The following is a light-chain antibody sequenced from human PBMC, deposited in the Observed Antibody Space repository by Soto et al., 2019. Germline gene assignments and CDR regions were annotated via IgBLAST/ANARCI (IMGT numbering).Light chain of an antibody. CDR3: MQATQPYT. V-gene: IGKV2-24*01. J-gene: IGKJ2*01. CDR2: MIS. CDR1: QSLVHSDGNSY. Sequence: DFVMTQTPLSSPVTLGQPASISCRSSQSLVHSDGNSYLSWLPQRPGQPPSLLIYMISNRFSGVPGRFSGSGAGTDFTLKISRVEPEDVVVYYFMQATQPYTFGQGTKLEIK.